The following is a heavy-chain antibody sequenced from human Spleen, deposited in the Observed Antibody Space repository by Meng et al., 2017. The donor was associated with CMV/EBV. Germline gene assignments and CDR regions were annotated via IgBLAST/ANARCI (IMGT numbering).Heavy chain of an antibody. V-gene: IGHV1-2*02. CDR3: AKDESNGYTDY. CDR1: GYTFSGYF. J-gene: IGHJ4*02. CDR2: INPNNGDT. D-gene: IGHD5-18*01. Sequence: SCTASGYTFSGYFMSWLRQAPGEGIEWMGWINPNNGDTKNAERFRGRVTMTRDTSTNTAYMELDSLRFVDTAIYYCAKDESNGYTDYWGPGTLVTVSS.